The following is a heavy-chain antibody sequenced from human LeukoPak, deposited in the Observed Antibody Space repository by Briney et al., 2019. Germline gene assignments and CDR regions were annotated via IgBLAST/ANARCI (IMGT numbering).Heavy chain of an antibody. V-gene: IGHV4-31*03. CDR3: ARVSPVDTAMAYYFDY. Sequence: SETLSLTCTVSGGSISSGGYYWTWIRQHPGKGLEWIGYIYYSGTTHYNPSLKSRVTISVDTSNNQFSLKLTSVTAADTAVYYCARVSPVDTAMAYYFDYWGQGTLVTVSS. J-gene: IGHJ4*02. CDR2: IYYSGTT. D-gene: IGHD5-18*01. CDR1: GGSISSGGYY.